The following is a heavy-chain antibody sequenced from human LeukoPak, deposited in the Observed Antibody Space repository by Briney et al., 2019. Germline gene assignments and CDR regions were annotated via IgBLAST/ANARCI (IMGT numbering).Heavy chain of an antibody. D-gene: IGHD3-10*01. Sequence: SVKVSCTASGGTFSSYTISWVRQAPGQGLEWMGRIIPILGIANYAQKFQGRVTITADKSTSTAYMELRSLRSDDTAVYYCARDGDYYGSGTVSDYWGQGTLVTVSS. CDR3: ARDGDYYGSGTVSDY. J-gene: IGHJ4*02. CDR1: GGTFSSYT. CDR2: IIPILGIA. V-gene: IGHV1-69*04.